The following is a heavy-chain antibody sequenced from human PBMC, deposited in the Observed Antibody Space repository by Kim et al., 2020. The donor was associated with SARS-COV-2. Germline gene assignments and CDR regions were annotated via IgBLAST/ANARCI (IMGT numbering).Heavy chain of an antibody. V-gene: IGHV3-64D*09. CDR3: VKDQRHYYDSSGYFDY. J-gene: IGHJ4*02. D-gene: IGHD3-22*01. Sequence: SVKGRFTISRDNSKNTLYLQMSSLRAEDTAVYYCVKDQRHYYDSSGYFDYWGQGTLVTVSS.